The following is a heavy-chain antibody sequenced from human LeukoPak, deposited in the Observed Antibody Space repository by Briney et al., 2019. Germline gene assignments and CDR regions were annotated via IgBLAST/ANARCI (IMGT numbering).Heavy chain of an antibody. CDR2: INPNSGGT. Sequence: ASVKVSCKASGYTFTGYYMHRVRQAPGQGLEWMGWINPNSGGTNYAQKFQGRVTMTRDTSISTAYMELSRLRSDDTGVYYCARDSDSSGYYYDAFDIWGQGTMVTVSS. CDR3: ARDSDSSGYYYDAFDI. CDR1: GYTFTGYY. V-gene: IGHV1-2*02. J-gene: IGHJ3*02. D-gene: IGHD3-22*01.